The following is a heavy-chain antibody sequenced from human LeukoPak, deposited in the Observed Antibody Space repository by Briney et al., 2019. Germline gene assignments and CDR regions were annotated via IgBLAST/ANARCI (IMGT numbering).Heavy chain of an antibody. J-gene: IGHJ4*02. Sequence: SETLSLTCTVSGGSISSYYWSWIRQPPGKGLEWIGYIYYSGSTNYNPSLKSRVTISVDTSKNQFSLKLSSVTAADTAVYYCARRGYSGYDLDYWGQGTLVTVSS. D-gene: IGHD5-12*01. V-gene: IGHV4-59*08. CDR2: IYYSGST. CDR1: GGSISSYY. CDR3: ARRGYSGYDLDY.